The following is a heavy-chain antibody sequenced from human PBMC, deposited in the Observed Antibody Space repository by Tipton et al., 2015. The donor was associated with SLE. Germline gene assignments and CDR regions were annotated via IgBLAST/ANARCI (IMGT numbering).Heavy chain of an antibody. CDR2: IYYSGRT. V-gene: IGHV4-59*11. CDR1: GGSISSHY. Sequence: TLSLTCTVSGGSISSHYWSWLRQPPGKGLEWIGYIYYSGRTNYNPSLKSRVTISVDTSKNQFSLKLSSVTAADTAVYYCARDYRAAARSRYGMDVWGQGTTVTVSS. J-gene: IGHJ6*02. D-gene: IGHD6-13*01. CDR3: ARDYRAAARSRYGMDV.